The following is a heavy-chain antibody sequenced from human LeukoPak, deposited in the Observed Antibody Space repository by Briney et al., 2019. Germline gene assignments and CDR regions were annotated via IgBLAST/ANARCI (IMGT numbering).Heavy chain of an antibody. J-gene: IGHJ5*02. D-gene: IGHD3-3*01. V-gene: IGHV5-51*01. CDR2: IYPGDSDT. CDR1: GYSFTSYW. Sequence: GESLKISCKGSGYSFTSYWIGWVRQMPGKGLEWMGIIYPGDSDTRYSPSFQGQVTISADKSISTAYLQWSSLKASDTAMYYCARHGPYYDFWSGYSKFDPWGQGTLVTVSS. CDR3: ARHGPYYDFWSGYSKFDP.